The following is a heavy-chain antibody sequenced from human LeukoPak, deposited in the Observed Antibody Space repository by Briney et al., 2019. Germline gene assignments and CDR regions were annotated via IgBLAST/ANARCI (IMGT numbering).Heavy chain of an antibody. V-gene: IGHV1-46*01. CDR1: VFTFTNSF. CDR2: IDSGAGNA. Sequence: ASVTVSCKASVFTFTNSFIHWVRQGPGQGLEWMGIIDSGAGNASYAQKFQGRVTMARDTSTSTVYMELSSLTSDDTALYFCTRADDQDFDHWGQGTLVIVSS. J-gene: IGHJ4*02. D-gene: IGHD3-3*01. CDR3: TRADDQDFDH.